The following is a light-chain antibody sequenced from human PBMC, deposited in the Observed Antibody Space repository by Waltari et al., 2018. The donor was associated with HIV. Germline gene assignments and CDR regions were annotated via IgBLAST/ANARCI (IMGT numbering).Light chain of an antibody. Sequence: QSALTQPPSASGSPGQSVTISCTGTSNDVGAYDYVSWYQQHPGRAPKPLIYEVTKRPSGVPDRFSGSKSSNTASLTVSGLQAEDDGHYYCTSYVDNYHVFFGGGTKLTVL. CDR2: EVT. J-gene: IGLJ2*01. CDR3: TSYVDNYHVF. CDR1: SNDVGAYDY. V-gene: IGLV2-8*01.